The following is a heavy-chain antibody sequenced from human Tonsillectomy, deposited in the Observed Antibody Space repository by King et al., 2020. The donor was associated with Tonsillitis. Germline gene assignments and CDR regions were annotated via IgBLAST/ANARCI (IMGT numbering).Heavy chain of an antibody. CDR3: GRQGLTISLGGKNHYYYGMDV. CDR1: GGSMSSYY. D-gene: IGHD3-9*01. Sequence: QLQLQESGPGLVKPSETLSLTCTVSGGSMSSYYWSWIRQPAGKGLEWIGRIYTSGSTNYNPSLKSRVTLSIDTSNNQFSLKLRSVTAADTAVYYCGRQGLTISLGGKNHYYYGMDVWGQGTTVTVSS. CDR2: IYTSGST. J-gene: IGHJ6*02. V-gene: IGHV4-4*07.